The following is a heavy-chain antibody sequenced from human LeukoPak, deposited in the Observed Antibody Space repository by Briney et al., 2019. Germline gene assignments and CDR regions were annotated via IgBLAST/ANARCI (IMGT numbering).Heavy chain of an antibody. D-gene: IGHD3-10*01. CDR2: FDPEDRET. CDR3: ATVTYGGGMYRREYFYSYGMDV. V-gene: IGHV1-24*01. J-gene: IGHJ6*02. Sequence: ASVKVSCKVSGHTLTDLSMHWVRQAPGKGLEWLGSFDPEDRETIYTQSLQGRVTMTEDTSTDTAYMELTSLTADDTAVYYCATVTYGGGMYRREYFYSYGMDVWGQGTTVTVSS. CDR1: GHTLTDLS.